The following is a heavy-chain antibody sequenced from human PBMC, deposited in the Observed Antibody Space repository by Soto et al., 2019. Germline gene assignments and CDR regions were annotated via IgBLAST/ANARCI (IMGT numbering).Heavy chain of an antibody. CDR3: ARGYYYGSGSYYLKYYYYYYMDV. D-gene: IGHD3-10*01. J-gene: IGHJ6*03. V-gene: IGHV4-34*01. Sequence: SSETPSLTCAVYGGAFSGYYWGWVRPPPGKGVGGVWEINHSGSTNYNPSLKSRVTISVDTSKNQFSLKLSSVTAVDTAVYYCARGYYYGSGSYYLKYYYYYYMDVWSKGTTVTVSS. CDR1: GGAFSGYY. CDR2: INHSGST.